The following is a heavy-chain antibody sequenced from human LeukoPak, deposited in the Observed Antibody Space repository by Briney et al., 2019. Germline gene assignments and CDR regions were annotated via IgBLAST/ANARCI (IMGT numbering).Heavy chain of an antibody. V-gene: IGHV3-33*06. CDR1: GFTFSSYG. CDR3: AKVLGSYHYMDV. CDR2: IWYDGSNK. J-gene: IGHJ6*03. Sequence: GRSLRLSCAASGFTFSSYGMYWVRQAPGKGLEWVAVIWYDGSNKYYADSVKGRFTISRDNSKNTLYLQMNSLRAEDTAVYYCAKVLGSYHYMDVWGKGTTVTVSS. D-gene: IGHD2/OR15-2a*01.